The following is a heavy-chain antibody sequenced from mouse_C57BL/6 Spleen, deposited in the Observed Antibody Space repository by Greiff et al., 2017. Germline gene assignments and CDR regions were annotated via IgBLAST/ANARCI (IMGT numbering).Heavy chain of an antibody. Sequence: VKLVESGPGLVQPSQSLSITCTVSGFSLTSYGVHWVRQSPGKGLEWLGVIWSGGSTDYNAAFISRLSISKDNSKSQVFLKMNSLQADDTAIYYCARAITTNYYAMDYWGQGTSVTVSS. CDR3: ARAITTNYYAMDY. CDR1: GFSLTSYG. J-gene: IGHJ4*01. D-gene: IGHD1-1*01. V-gene: IGHV2-2*01. CDR2: IWSGGST.